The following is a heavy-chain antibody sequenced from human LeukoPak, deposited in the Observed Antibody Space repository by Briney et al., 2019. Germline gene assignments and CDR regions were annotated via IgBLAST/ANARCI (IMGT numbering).Heavy chain of an antibody. CDR3: ARLPDP. CDR2: IYYSGST. J-gene: IGHJ5*02. V-gene: IGHV4-59*08. CDR1: GGSISSYY. Sequence: SETLSLTCTVSGGSISSYYWSWIRQPPGKGLEWIGYIYYSGSTNYNPSLKSRVTISVDTSKNQFSLKLSSVTAADTAVYYCARLPDPWGQGTLVTVSS.